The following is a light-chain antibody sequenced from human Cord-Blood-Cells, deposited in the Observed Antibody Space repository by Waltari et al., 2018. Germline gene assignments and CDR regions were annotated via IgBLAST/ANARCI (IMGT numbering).Light chain of an antibody. CDR3: SSYTSSSTLV. J-gene: IGLJ2*01. CDR2: EVS. Sequence: QSALTQPASVSRSPGQSITISCTGTSSDVGGYNYVSWYQQHPGKAPKLMIYEVSNRPSGVSNRFSGSQSGNTASLTISGLQAEDEADYYCSSYTSSSTLVFGGGTKLTVL. V-gene: IGLV2-14*01. CDR1: SSDVGGYNY.